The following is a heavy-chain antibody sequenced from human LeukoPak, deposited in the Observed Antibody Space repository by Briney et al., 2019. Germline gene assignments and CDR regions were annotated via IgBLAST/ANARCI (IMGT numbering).Heavy chain of an antibody. V-gene: IGHV4-34*01. CDR3: ARSYYDSSGYYYVNDY. Sequence: PSETLSLTCAVYGGSFSVYYWSWIRQPPGKGLEWIGEINHSGSTNYNPSLKSRVTISVDTSKNQFSLKLSSVTAAGTAVYYCARSYYDSSGYYYVNDYWGQGTLVTVSS. CDR2: INHSGST. CDR1: GGSFSVYY. D-gene: IGHD3-22*01. J-gene: IGHJ4*02.